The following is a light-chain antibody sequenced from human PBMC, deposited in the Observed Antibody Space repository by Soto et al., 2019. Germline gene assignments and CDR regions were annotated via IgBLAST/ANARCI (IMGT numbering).Light chain of an antibody. CDR1: QSVSSN. CDR2: GSS. V-gene: IGKV3-20*01. CDR3: EYYGTSIT. J-gene: IGKJ4*01. Sequence: EVVITKSPATLSVSPGERATLSCRASQSVSSNLAWYQQKPGQAPRLLIYGSSSRAAGIPDRFRGSGTGTDFTLTISRLEPEDFAVYYCEYYGTSITFGGGTKVDTK.